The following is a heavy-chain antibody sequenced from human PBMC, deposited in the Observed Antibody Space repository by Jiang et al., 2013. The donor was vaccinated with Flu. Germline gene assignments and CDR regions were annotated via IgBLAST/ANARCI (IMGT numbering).Heavy chain of an antibody. Sequence: QLLESGGGLVKPGGSLRLSCAASGFTFSDYYMTWIRQAPGKGLEWVSYISIDSGYTNYADSVKGRFTISRDNAKNSLFLQMNSLGADDTAVYYCATLKGSGSSNWFDPWGQGTLVTVSS. CDR2: ISIDSGYT. CDR1: GFTFSDYY. J-gene: IGHJ5*02. CDR3: ATLKGSGSSNWFDP. D-gene: IGHD2-15*01. V-gene: IGHV3-11*03.